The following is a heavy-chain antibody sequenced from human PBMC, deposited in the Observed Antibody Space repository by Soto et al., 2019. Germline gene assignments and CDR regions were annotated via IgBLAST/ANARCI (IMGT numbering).Heavy chain of an antibody. CDR1: GYTFTSYD. CDR2: MNPNSGNT. D-gene: IGHD4-17*01. Sequence: QVQLVQSGAEVKKPGASVKVSCKASGYTFTSYDINWVRQATGQGFASLGWMNPNSGNTGYVKKFQGRVTMTRDTSMSTAYMELSSLRSEDTAVYYCARGIKYCDYSRWFDPWGPGTLVTVSS. V-gene: IGHV1-8*01. J-gene: IGHJ5*02. CDR3: ARGIKYCDYSRWFDP.